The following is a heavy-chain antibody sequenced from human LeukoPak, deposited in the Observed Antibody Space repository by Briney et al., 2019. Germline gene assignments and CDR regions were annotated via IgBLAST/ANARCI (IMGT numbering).Heavy chain of an antibody. CDR2: ISYDGSSK. CDR3: AKQYYDILTAFDY. Sequence: GGSLRLSCAASGFTFSSYGMHWVRQAPGKGLEWVAVISYDGSSKYYADSVKGRFTISRDNSKNTLYLQMNSLRAEDTAVYYCAKQYYDILTAFDYWGQGTLVTVSS. D-gene: IGHD3-9*01. V-gene: IGHV3-30*18. CDR1: GFTFSSYG. J-gene: IGHJ4*02.